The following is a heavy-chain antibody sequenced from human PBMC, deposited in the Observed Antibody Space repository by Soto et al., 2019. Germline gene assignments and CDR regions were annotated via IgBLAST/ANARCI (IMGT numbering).Heavy chain of an antibody. CDR1: GATFRNFA. Sequence: QVQMVQSGAEMRKPGSSVKVSCRTSGATFRNFAFSWVRQVPGKGLEWMGGIIPLFGTTNYEQKFQDRLTITADDSTTKAYMELSSLGFEDTAVDYCAISTQDPYYYNPLDVWGQGTTVTVSS. V-gene: IGHV1-69*12. CDR3: AISTQDPYYYNPLDV. D-gene: IGHD2-15*01. J-gene: IGHJ6*02. CDR2: IIPLFGTT.